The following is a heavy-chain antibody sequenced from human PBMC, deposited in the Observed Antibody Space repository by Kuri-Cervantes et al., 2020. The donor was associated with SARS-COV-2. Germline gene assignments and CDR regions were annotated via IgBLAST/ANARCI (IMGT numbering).Heavy chain of an antibody. CDR3: AREXTYTFDI. V-gene: IGHV4-4*02. CDR2: IFHDGST. D-gene: IGHD2-2*02. J-gene: IGHJ3*02. Sequence: SETLSLTCVXSGXTINTYSWWTWVRXSPGKXLQWXXEIFHDGSTKFNPSLSLRGRVTMSLDKSKNQFSLNLTSVTAAXXAVYYCAREXTYTFDIWGQGTLVTVSS. CDR1: GXTINTYSW.